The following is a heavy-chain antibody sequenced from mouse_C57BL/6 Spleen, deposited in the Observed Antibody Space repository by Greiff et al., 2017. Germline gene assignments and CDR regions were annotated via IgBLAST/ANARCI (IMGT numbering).Heavy chain of an antibody. D-gene: IGHD2-1*01. J-gene: IGHJ3*01. CDR3: ASGNLFAY. CDR2: INPSTGGT. CDR1: GYSFTGYY. V-gene: IGHV1-42*01. Sequence: VHVKQSGPELVKPGASVKISCKASGYSFTGYYMNWVKQSPEKSLEWIGEINPSTGGTTYNQKFKAKATLTVDKSSSTAYMQLKSLTSEDSAVYYCASGNLFAYWGQGTLVTVSA.